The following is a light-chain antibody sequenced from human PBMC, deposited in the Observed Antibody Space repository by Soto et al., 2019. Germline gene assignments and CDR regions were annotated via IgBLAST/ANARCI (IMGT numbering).Light chain of an antibody. CDR3: QQSYSSPPYT. Sequence: DIQMTQSPSSLSASVGDRVTITCRASQSISSYLNWYQQKPGKAPKLLIYAASSLQSGVPSRFSGSGSGTDFTLIIRSLQPEDFATYYCQQSYSSPPYTFGQGTKLEIK. CDR1: QSISSY. J-gene: IGKJ2*01. CDR2: AAS. V-gene: IGKV1-39*01.